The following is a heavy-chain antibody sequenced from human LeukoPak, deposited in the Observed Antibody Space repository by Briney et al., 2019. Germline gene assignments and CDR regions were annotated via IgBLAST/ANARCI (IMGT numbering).Heavy chain of an antibody. Sequence: GGSPRLSCATPGFTFRSYAMSWGRQAPGKGVEWVSSLSVSTYYADSVKGRFTISRDNSKNTLFLQTNSLRAEVTAVYYCAKASPSSYCGTTSCSVNFDYWGQGTLVSVSS. CDR3: AKASPSSYCGTTSCSVNFDY. CDR2: LSVST. V-gene: IGHV3-23*01. CDR1: GFTFRSYA. J-gene: IGHJ4*02. D-gene: IGHD2-2*01.